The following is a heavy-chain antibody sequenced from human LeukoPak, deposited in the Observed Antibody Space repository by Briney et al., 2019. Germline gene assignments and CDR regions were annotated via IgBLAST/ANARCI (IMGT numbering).Heavy chain of an antibody. CDR1: GNYW. CDR2: INSDGSWT. V-gene: IGHV3-74*01. D-gene: IGHD2-2*01. J-gene: IGHJ4*02. CDR3: VSFYETY. Sequence: GGSLRLSCAASGNYWMHWVRQAPGKGLVWVSHINSDGSWTSYADSVKGRFTISKDNAKNTVYLQMNNLRAEDMAVYYCVSFYETYWGRGTLVTVSS.